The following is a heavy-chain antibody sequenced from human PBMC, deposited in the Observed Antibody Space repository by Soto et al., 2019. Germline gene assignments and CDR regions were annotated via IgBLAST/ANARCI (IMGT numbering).Heavy chain of an antibody. CDR1: GGTFSSYS. Sequence: QVQLVQSGAEVKKPGSSVKVSCKASGGTFSSYSINWVRQAPGQGLEWMGGITPIFGTANYAQKFQGRVTLTADESTSTAHMELSSLRNEDTAVYYCARPFQSWPGGWYFDLWGRGTLVTVSS. J-gene: IGHJ2*01. CDR3: ARPFQSWPGGWYFDL. CDR2: ITPIFGTA. D-gene: IGHD3-16*01. V-gene: IGHV1-69*01.